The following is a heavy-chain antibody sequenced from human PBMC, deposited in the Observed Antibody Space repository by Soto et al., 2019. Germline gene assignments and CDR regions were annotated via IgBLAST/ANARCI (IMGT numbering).Heavy chain of an antibody. V-gene: IGHV2-5*02. J-gene: IGHJ5*02. CDR2: IYWDDDK. CDR3: VHRRRYDRNWNEGWFDP. D-gene: IGHD1-1*01. CDR1: GFSLSTYGVG. Sequence: QITLNESGPTQVKPTQTLTLTCTFSGFSLSTYGVGVGWIRQPPEKALEWLALIYWDDDKRYSPSLRTRLTITKDTSKNQVVLTMTNMDPVDTATYYCVHRRRYDRNWNEGWFDPWGQGTLVTVSS.